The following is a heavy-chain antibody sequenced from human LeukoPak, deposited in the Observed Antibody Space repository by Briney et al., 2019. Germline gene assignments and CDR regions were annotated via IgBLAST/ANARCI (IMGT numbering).Heavy chain of an antibody. J-gene: IGHJ4*02. CDR2: ISYDGSNK. D-gene: IGHD2-21*02. Sequence: PGRSLRLSCAASGFTFSSYDMHWVRQAPGKGLEWVAVISYDGSNKYYADSVKGRFTISRDNSKNTLYPQMNSLRAEDTAVYYCTKLVYCGGDCSPGDYWGQGTLVTVSS. CDR1: GFTFSSYD. CDR3: TKLVYCGGDCSPGDY. V-gene: IGHV3-30*18.